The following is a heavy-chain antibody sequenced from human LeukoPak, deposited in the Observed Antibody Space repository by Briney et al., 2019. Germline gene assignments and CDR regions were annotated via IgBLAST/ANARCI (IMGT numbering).Heavy chain of an antibody. J-gene: IGHJ4*02. CDR1: GYTFTDFG. D-gene: IGHD3-10*01. V-gene: IGHV1-18*01. Sequence: VASVKVSCKTSGYTFTDFGINWVRQAPGQGLEWMGRFTTYNGNTNYAQKFQGRVTMTTDTSTTTAYLEVTSLRSDDTAVYYCARAGHRRYYYQNGYDYWGQGTLVTVSS. CDR2: FTTYNGNT. CDR3: ARAGHRRYYYQNGYDY.